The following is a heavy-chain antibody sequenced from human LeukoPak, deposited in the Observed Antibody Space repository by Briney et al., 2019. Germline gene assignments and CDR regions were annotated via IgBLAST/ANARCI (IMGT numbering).Heavy chain of an antibody. CDR3: ARDMDYYGSGTYRGYYYYMDI. CDR1: GDSISNYY. D-gene: IGHD3-10*01. V-gene: IGHV4-59*01. CDR2: IYYSGST. J-gene: IGHJ6*03. Sequence: PSETLSLTCTVSGDSISNYYWSWIRQPPGKGLEWIGSIYYSGSTNSKPSLKSRVTISIDTSKNQFSLKLRSVTAADTAVYYCARDMDYYGSGTYRGYYYYMDIWGTGTTVTVSS.